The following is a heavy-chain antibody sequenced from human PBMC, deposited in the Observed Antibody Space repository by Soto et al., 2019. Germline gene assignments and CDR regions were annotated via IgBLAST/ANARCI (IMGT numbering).Heavy chain of an antibody. J-gene: IGHJ5*02. CDR1: GGSISSSNYY. CDR3: ARRRYSIGWSTNWFDP. CDR2: ISYSGST. D-gene: IGHD6-19*01. Sequence: SETLSLTCTVSGGSISSSNYYWGWIRQPPEEGLEWIGSISYSGSTYYNPSLKSRVTMSVDTSKNQFSLKLTSVTAADTAVYYCARRRYSIGWSTNWFDPWGQGTLVTVSS. V-gene: IGHV4-39*01.